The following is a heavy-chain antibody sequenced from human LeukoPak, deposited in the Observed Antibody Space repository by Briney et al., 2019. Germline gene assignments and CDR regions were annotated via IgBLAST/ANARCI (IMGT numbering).Heavy chain of an antibody. Sequence: GASVKVSCKASGYTFTGYYMHWVRQAPGQGLEWMGWINPNSGGTNYAQKFQGRVNMTRDTSISTASMELSRLRSDDTAVYYCASSSAKDYDSSGYTNAFDIWGQGTMVTVSS. CDR3: ASSSAKDYDSSGYTNAFDI. V-gene: IGHV1-2*02. CDR2: INPNSGGT. CDR1: GYTFTGYY. J-gene: IGHJ3*02. D-gene: IGHD3-22*01.